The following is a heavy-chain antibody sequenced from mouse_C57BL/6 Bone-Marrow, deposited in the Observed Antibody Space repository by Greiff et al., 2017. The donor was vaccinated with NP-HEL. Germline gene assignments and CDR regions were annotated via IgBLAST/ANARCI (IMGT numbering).Heavy chain of an antibody. J-gene: IGHJ4*01. CDR1: GYTFTSYT. CDR3: ADDGYYDAMDY. CDR2: INPSSGYT. D-gene: IGHD2-3*01. Sequence: QVQLKQSGAELARPGASVKMSCKASGYTFTSYTMHWVKQRPGQGLEWIGYINPSSGYTKYNQKFKDKATLTADKSSSTAYMQLSSLTSEDSAVYYCADDGYYDAMDYWGQGTSVTVSS. V-gene: IGHV1-4*01.